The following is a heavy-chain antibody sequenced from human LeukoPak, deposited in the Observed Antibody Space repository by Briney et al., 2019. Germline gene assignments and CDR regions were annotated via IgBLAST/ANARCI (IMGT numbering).Heavy chain of an antibody. D-gene: IGHD3-10*01. V-gene: IGHV5-51*01. Sequence: GESPKISCKGSGCSFTSYWIGWVRQLPGKGLEWMGIIYPGDSDTRYSPSFQGQVTISAAKSISTAYLQWSSLKASDTAVYYCARGRRFGELSHPTYYFDYWGQGTLVTVSS. CDR2: IYPGDSDT. CDR1: GCSFTSYW. CDR3: ARGRRFGELSHPTYYFDY. J-gene: IGHJ4*02.